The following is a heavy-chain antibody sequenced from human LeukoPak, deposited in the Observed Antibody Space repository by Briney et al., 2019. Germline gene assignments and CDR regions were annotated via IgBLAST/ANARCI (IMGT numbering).Heavy chain of an antibody. V-gene: IGHV3-64D*06. CDR2: ISSNGGST. J-gene: IGHJ4*02. CDR1: GFTFSSYA. D-gene: IGHD3-9*01. CDR3: VKCDYASLTGSFDY. Sequence: PGGSLTLSCSASGFTFSSYAMHWARRAPGRGLEYVSAISSNGGSTYYADSVKGRFTISRDNSKNTLYLQMSSLRAEDTAVYYCVKCDYASLTGSFDYWGQGTLVTVSS.